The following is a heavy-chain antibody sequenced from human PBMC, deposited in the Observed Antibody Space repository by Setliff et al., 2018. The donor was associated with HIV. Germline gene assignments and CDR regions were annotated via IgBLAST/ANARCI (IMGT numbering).Heavy chain of an antibody. J-gene: IGHJ6*03. Sequence: ASVKVSCKASGYTFTSYGINWVRQAPGQGLEWVGWISAYNGNTNYAQKLQGRVTMTTDTSTSTAYMELRSLRTEDTAVYYCARDRNIILRGGSYYYMDVWGTGTTVTVSS. D-gene: IGHD1-26*01. CDR1: GYTFTSYG. CDR2: ISAYNGNT. CDR3: ARDRNIILRGGSYYYMDV. V-gene: IGHV1-18*01.